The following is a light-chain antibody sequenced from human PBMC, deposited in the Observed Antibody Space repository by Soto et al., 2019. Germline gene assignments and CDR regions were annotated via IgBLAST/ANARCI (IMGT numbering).Light chain of an antibody. V-gene: IGKV3-20*01. Sequence: DIALTQSPGTLSVSAGERATISCRASQSVSNNYLAWYQQQPGHAPRLLIYAASNRAAGIPDRFSGSGSATVFTPTISRLEPEDFAVYYCQQNGSSGTFGQGTKVDIK. CDR2: AAS. CDR3: QQNGSSGT. J-gene: IGKJ1*01. CDR1: QSVSNNY.